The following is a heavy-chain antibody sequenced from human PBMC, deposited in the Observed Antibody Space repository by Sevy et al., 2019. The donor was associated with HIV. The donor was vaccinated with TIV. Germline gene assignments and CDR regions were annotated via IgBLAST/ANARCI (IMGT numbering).Heavy chain of an antibody. V-gene: IGHV3-66*01. CDR2: IFSGGNT. CDR1: GFSVSGNY. Sequence: GGSLRLSCAASGFSVSGNYMSWVRQAPGKGLEWVSGIFSGGNTHFADSVKGRITISRDNSKNTLYLQMNSLSAEDTAVYYCARAVEDYSDSSAWDWYFDLWDRGTLVTVSS. D-gene: IGHD3-22*01. J-gene: IGHJ2*01. CDR3: ARAVEDYSDSSAWDWYFDL.